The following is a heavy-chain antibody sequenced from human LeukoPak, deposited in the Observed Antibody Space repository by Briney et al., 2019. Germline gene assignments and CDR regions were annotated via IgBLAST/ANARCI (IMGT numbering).Heavy chain of an antibody. V-gene: IGHV1-8*01. CDR2: MNPNSGNT. Sequence: GASVKVSCKASGCTFTSYDINWVRQATGQGLEWMGWMNPNSGNTGYAQKFQGRVTMTRNTSISTDYMELSSLRSEDTAVYYCARAGYSSGPPNYWGQGTLVTVSS. CDR1: GCTFTSYD. CDR3: ARAGYSSGPPNY. D-gene: IGHD6-19*01. J-gene: IGHJ4*02.